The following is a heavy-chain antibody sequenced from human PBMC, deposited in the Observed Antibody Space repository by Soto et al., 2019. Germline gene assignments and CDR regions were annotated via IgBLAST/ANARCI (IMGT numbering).Heavy chain of an antibody. J-gene: IGHJ6*02. Sequence: QLQLQESGPGLVKPSETLSLTCTVSGCSISSSSYYWGWIRQPPGKGLEWIGSIYYSGSTYYNPSLKSRVTISVDTSKNQFSLKLSSVTAADTAVYYCARDGPDFWSGSVLMDVWGQGTTVTVSS. CDR2: IYYSGST. D-gene: IGHD3-3*01. V-gene: IGHV4-39*02. CDR1: GCSISSSSYY. CDR3: ARDGPDFWSGSVLMDV.